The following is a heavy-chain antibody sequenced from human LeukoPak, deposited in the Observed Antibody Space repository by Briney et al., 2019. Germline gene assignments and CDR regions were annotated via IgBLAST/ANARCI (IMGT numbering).Heavy chain of an antibody. V-gene: IGHV3-23*01. CDR1: GFTFSSYA. J-gene: IGHJ3*02. D-gene: IGHD4/OR15-4a*01. CDR2: ISGSGGST. CDR3: AIWDDYGRHAFDI. Sequence: GGSLRLSCAASGFTFSSYAMSWVRQAPGKGLECVSAISGSGGSTYYADSVKGRFTISRDNSKNTLYLQMNSLRAEDTAVYYCAIWDDYGRHAFDIWGQGTMVTVSS.